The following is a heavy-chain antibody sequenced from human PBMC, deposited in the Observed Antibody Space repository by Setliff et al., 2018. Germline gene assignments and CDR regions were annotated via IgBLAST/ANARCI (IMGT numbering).Heavy chain of an antibody. CDR1: GGSISSGSYY. D-gene: IGHD3-22*01. Sequence: PSETLSLTCTVSGGSISSGSYYWTRLRQPAGKGLEWIGRFYTSGSTYYNPSLKSRVTISVDTSKSQLSLKLSSVTAAETAVYYCARGAGWCCGRSDYYYDYWGKGTLVTVSS. J-gene: IGHJ4*02. V-gene: IGHV4-61*02. CDR3: ARGAGWCCGRSDYYYDY. CDR2: FYTSGST.